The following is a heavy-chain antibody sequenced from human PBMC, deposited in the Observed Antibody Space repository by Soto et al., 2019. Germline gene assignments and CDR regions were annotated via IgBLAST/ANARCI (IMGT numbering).Heavy chain of an antibody. V-gene: IGHV3-33*01. Sequence: QVQLVESGGGVVQPGRSLRLSCAASAFTFRTYGMHWVRQAPGKGLEWVAVIWYDGSNKYYADSVKGRFTISRDNAKNSLYLQMNSLRAEDTAVYYCARASALFSGYVRGGWFDPWGQGTLVTVSS. CDR3: ARASALFSGYVRGGWFDP. CDR1: AFTFRTYG. J-gene: IGHJ5*02. CDR2: IWYDGSNK. D-gene: IGHD5-12*01.